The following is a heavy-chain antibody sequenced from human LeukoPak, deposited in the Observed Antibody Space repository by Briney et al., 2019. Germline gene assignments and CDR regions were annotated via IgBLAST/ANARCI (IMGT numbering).Heavy chain of an antibody. CDR1: GGSISSYY. CDR2: IYYSGST. CDR3: ARDMLVPAAITPGHYGMDV. V-gene: IGHV4-59*01. D-gene: IGHD2-2*01. Sequence: SETLSLTCTVSGGSISSYYWSWIRQPPGKGLELIGYIYYSGSTNYNPSLKSRVTISVDTSKNQFSLKLSSVTAADTAVYYCARDMLVPAAITPGHYGMDVWGQGTTVTVSS. J-gene: IGHJ6*02.